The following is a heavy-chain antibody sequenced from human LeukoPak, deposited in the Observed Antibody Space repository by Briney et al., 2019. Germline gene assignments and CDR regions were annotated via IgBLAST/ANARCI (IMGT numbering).Heavy chain of an antibody. D-gene: IGHD2-2*01. J-gene: IGHJ6*03. CDR1: GVTFSSYA. CDR3: STDHSASYCCSADYDYDYFDV. Sequence: SVKVSCKASGVTFSSYAISWVRQAPGQGLEWMGRIIPIFGTANYAQKFQGRVTITRDESKSSAYMELSSLRSEDTAVYYCSTDHSASYCCSADYDYDYFDVWGKGTTVTVSS. CDR2: IIPIFGTA. V-gene: IGHV1-69*05.